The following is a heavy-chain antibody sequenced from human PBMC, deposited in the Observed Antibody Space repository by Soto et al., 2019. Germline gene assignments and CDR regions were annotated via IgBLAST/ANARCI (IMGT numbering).Heavy chain of an antibody. D-gene: IGHD6-19*01. CDR2: HSAYRGHQ. J-gene: IGHJ3*02. Sequence: ASGYTLTSPGLRWVRQAPAQGLDRMGWHSAYRGHQNYPQQLQGRVSLTTDKSNSTAYMQPVSLRSDDTAVYYCAIDFRYISGWYRRRDTHDAVEIWGQGTMVTVSS. V-gene: IGHV1-18*01. CDR3: AIDFRYISGWYRRRDTHDAVEI. CDR1: GYTLTSPG.